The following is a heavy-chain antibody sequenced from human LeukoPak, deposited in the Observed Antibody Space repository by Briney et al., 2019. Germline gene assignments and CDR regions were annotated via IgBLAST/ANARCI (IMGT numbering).Heavy chain of an antibody. D-gene: IGHD6-13*01. CDR1: GGSISSSSYY. V-gene: IGHV4-39*01. Sequence: SETLSLTCTVSGGSISSSSYYWGWIRQPPGKGLEWIGRIYYSWSTYYNPSLKSRVPISVDTSKDQFSLELSSVTAADTAVYSCARLPRRSSRYFGGVWFDPWGRGTLVTVSS. J-gene: IGHJ5*02. CDR2: IYYSWST. CDR3: ARLPRRSSRYFGGVWFDP.